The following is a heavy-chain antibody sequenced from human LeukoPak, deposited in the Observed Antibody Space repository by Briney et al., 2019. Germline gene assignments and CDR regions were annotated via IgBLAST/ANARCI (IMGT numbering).Heavy chain of an antibody. D-gene: IGHD1-26*01. CDR3: TGVRLGAATRYFDY. V-gene: IGHV3-72*01. CDR1: GFSFSDHY. J-gene: IGHJ4*02. Sequence: GGSLRLSCAASGFSFSDHYMDWVRLAPGKGLEWVGRIKNKANSYGTDYAASVKGRFTLSRDDSKDSLYLQMNSLRSEDTALYYCTGVRLGAATRYFDYWGQGTLVTVSS. CDR2: IKNKANSYGT.